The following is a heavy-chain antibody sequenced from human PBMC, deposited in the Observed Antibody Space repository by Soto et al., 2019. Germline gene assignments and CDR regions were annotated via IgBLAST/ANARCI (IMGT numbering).Heavy chain of an antibody. CDR2: IIISGRTI. J-gene: IGHJ6*02. CDR3: ARVFRGYYYGMDV. V-gene: IGHV3-48*03. D-gene: IGHD3-10*01. Sequence: GGSLSLSCPPSGLTFSSYELNGVPQAPGRGLGGVSYIIISGRTIYYADSVKGRLAISRDHAKNSLYLHTNGLRAEHTAVYYCARVFRGYYYGMDVWGGGPPLTV. CDR1: GLTFSSYE.